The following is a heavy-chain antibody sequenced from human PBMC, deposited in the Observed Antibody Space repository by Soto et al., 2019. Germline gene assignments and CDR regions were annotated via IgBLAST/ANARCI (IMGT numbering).Heavy chain of an antibody. J-gene: IGHJ6*02. Sequence: XSVKVSCNSSGYTFSDFDIDLLRQASGQGPEWMGWMNAKSGDTFFAQRFQGKFNMTWDTSLSTAYMEVGSLTSDDTAMYYCARGKPFNYAGFDVWGQGTTVTVSS. D-gene: IGHD3-16*01. CDR3: ARGKPFNYAGFDV. CDR1: GYTFSDFD. V-gene: IGHV1-8*01. CDR2: MNAKSGDT.